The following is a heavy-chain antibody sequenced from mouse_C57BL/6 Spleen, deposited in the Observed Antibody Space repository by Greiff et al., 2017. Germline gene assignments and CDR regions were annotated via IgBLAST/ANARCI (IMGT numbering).Heavy chain of an antibody. D-gene: IGHD2-5*01. CDR1: GYTFTSYW. V-gene: IGHV1-69*01. CDR3: AGGYSKGFAY. Sequence: VKLQQPGAELVMPGASVKLSCKASGYTFTSYWMHWVKQRPGQGLEWIGEIDPSDSYTNYNQKFKGKSTLTVDKSSSTAYMQLSSLTSEDSAVYYCAGGYSKGFAYWGQGTLVTVSA. J-gene: IGHJ3*01. CDR2: IDPSDSYT.